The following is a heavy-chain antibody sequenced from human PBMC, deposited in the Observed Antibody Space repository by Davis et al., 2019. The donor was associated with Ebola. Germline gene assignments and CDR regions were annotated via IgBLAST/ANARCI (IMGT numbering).Heavy chain of an antibody. CDR1: GYTFTSYY. CDR3: AREVFWSGLDP. CDR2: INPSGGST. V-gene: IGHV1-46*01. D-gene: IGHD3-3*01. J-gene: IGHJ5*02. Sequence: SVTVSCKASGYTFTSYYLHWLRQAPGQGLEWMGIINPSGGSTSYAQKFQGRVTMTRDTSTSTVYMELSSLRSEDTAVYYCAREVFWSGLDPWGQGTLVTVSS.